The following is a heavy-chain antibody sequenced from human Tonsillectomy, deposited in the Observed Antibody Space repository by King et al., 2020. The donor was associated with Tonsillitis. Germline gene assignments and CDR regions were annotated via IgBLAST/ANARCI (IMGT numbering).Heavy chain of an antibody. CDR3: ARGDILTGPFDY. CDR1: GFIFSDYY. CDR2: ISSSSSYT. J-gene: IGHJ4*02. V-gene: IGHV3-11*06. Sequence: VQLVESGGGLVKPGGSLRLSCAASGFIFSDYYMSWIRQAPGKGLEWVSYISSSSSYTNYADSVKGRFTISRDNAKNSLYLQMNSLRAEDTAVYYCARGDILTGPFDYWGQGTLVTVSS. D-gene: IGHD3-9*01.